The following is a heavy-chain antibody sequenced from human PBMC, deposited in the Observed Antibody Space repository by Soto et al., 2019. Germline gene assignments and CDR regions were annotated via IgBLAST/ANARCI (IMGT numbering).Heavy chain of an antibody. CDR3: AKPREGGHYYYYYMDV. CDR2: ISGSGGST. Sequence: GGSLRLSCAASGFTFSSYAMSWVRQAPGKGLEWVSAISGSGGSTYYADSVKGRFTISRDNSKNTLYLQMNSLRAEDTAVYYCAKPREGGHYYYYYMDVWGKGTTVTVSS. CDR1: GFTFSSYA. J-gene: IGHJ6*03. V-gene: IGHV3-23*01.